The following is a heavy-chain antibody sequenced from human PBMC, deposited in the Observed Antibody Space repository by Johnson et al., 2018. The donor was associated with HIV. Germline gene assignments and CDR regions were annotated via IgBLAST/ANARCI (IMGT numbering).Heavy chain of an antibody. CDR3: ARHRAAVLWFREGDTFDI. J-gene: IGHJ3*02. CDR1: GFTFSSYG. D-gene: IGHD3-10*01. V-gene: IGHV3-33*01. Sequence: QVQLVESGGGVVQPGRSLRLSCAASGFTFSSYGMHWVRQAPGKGLAWVAVIWYAGSNKYYADSVKGRFPISSDNSKDALYLQMNSLRAEDTAVYYCARHRAAVLWFREGDTFDIWGQGTMVTVSS. CDR2: IWYAGSNK.